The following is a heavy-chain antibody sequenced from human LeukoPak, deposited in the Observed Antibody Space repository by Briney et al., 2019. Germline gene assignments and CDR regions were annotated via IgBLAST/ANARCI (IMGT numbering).Heavy chain of an antibody. CDR1: GYTFTGYY. CDR2: INPNSGGT. J-gene: IGHJ6*02. D-gene: IGHD3-10*01. CDR3: ARSPGAMVRGKYYYYGMDV. Sequence: ASVKVSCKASGYTFTGYYMHWVRQAPGQGLEWMGWINPNSGGTNYAQKFQGRVTMTRDTSISTAYMELSSLRSEDTAVYYCARSPGAMVRGKYYYYGMDVWGQGTTVTVSS. V-gene: IGHV1-2*02.